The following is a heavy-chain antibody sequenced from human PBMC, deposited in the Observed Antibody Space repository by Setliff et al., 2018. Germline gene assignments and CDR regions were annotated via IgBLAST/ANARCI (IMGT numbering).Heavy chain of an antibody. CDR2: ISAYNGNT. Sequence: ASVKVSCKASGYTFTSYGISWVRQAPGQGLEWMGWISAYNGNTNYAQKLQGRVTMTTDTSTSTAHMELGSLRSDDTAVYYCARDFPPLYSSSFSDAFDIWGQGTMVTVSS. V-gene: IGHV1-18*01. CDR3: ARDFPPLYSSSFSDAFDI. D-gene: IGHD6-6*01. J-gene: IGHJ3*02. CDR1: GYTFTSYG.